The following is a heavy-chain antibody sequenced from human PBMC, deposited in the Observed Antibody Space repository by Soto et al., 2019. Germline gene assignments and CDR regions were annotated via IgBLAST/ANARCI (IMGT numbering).Heavy chain of an antibody. J-gene: IGHJ4*02. V-gene: IGHV1-18*04. D-gene: IGHD6-13*01. CDR3: AGGTAAGILSL. CDR2: SSTANGDT. CDR1: GYSLPTYG. Sequence: GASVNFSCKASGYSLPTYGVSWVRQAPGQGLEWMGWSSTANGDTNYLHKLRGRVTMTTDTSTRTAYMELRNLRSDDTAVYFCAGGTAAGILSLWGPGTLVTVS.